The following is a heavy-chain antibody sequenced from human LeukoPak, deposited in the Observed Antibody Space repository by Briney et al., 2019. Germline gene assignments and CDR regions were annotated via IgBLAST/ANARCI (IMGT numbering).Heavy chain of an antibody. D-gene: IGHD6-19*01. CDR3: ARASSSPQDNWFDP. CDR1: GYTFTGYY. V-gene: IGHV1-2*02. J-gene: IGHJ5*02. CDR2: ISPTRGGT. Sequence: ASVKVSCKASGYTFTGYYIHWVRQAPGQGLEWMGWISPTRGGTNYAQKFQGRVTMTRDTSISTAFLELSSLRSDDTAVYYCARASSSPQDNWFDPWGQGTLVTVSS.